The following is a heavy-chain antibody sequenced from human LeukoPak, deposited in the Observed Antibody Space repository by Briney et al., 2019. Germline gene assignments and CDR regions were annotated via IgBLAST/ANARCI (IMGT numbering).Heavy chain of an antibody. CDR3: ARRYTASPGERFDY. CDR2: IYSSGNT. D-gene: IGHD2-2*02. Sequence: PSETLSLTCTVPGGSISNYYWTWIRQPPGKGLEWIGYIYSSGNTNYNPSLNSRVTISLDTSKNQFPLMLRSLTAADTAVYYCARRYTASPGERFDYWGQGTLVTVSS. CDR1: GGSISNYY. J-gene: IGHJ4*02. V-gene: IGHV4-59*08.